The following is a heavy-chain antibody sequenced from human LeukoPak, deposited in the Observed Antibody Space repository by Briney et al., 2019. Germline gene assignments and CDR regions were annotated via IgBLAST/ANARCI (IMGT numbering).Heavy chain of an antibody. J-gene: IGHJ4*02. D-gene: IGHD5-18*01. Sequence: PGGSLRLSCAASGFTFSNYWMHWVRHAPGKGLVWVSRINSGGSSTTYADSVKGRFTISRDNGQNTLYLQMNSLRAEDTAVYYCAREGRGYSYAFEYWGQGTLVTVSS. CDR3: AREGRGYSYAFEY. CDR1: GFTFSNYW. V-gene: IGHV3-74*01. CDR2: INSGGSST.